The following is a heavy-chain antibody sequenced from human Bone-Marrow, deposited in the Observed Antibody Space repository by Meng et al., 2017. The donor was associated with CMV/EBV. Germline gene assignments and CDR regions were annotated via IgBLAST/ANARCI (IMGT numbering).Heavy chain of an antibody. CDR3: ARVHCSSTGCYRSLGNNWVDP. Sequence: DIYFWSWIRQPPGRGLEWIGYIDYTGNTNYNSSLYSRVTISIDTSKNEFSLSLRSVTPADTAVYYCARVHCSSTGCYRSLGNNWVDPWGQGTLVTVSS. D-gene: IGHD2-2*02. V-gene: IGHV4-61*01. CDR1: DIYF. CDR2: IDYTGNT. J-gene: IGHJ5*02.